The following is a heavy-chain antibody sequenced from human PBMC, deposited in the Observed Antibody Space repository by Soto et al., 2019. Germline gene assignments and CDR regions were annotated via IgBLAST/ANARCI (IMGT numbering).Heavy chain of an antibody. CDR3: ASGTLSGYSSGWYSRAFDI. D-gene: IGHD6-19*01. V-gene: IGHV3-53*01. Sequence: PVGSLRLSCAASGFTVSSNYMSWVRHSPGKGLEWVSVIYSGGSTYYADSVKGRFTISRDNSKNTLYLQMNSLRAEDTAVYYCASGTLSGYSSGWYSRAFDIWGQGTMFTVSS. CDR1: GFTVSSNY. CDR2: IYSGGST. J-gene: IGHJ3*02.